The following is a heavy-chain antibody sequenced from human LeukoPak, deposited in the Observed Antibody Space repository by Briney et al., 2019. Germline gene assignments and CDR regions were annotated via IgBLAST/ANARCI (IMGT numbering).Heavy chain of an antibody. V-gene: IGHV3-23*01. CDR1: GFTFSSYA. CDR2: ISGSGSST. Sequence: GGSLRLSCAASGFTFSSYALSWVRQAPGKGLEWVSAISGSGSSTYYADSVKGRFTISRDYSKNTLYLQMNSLRAEDTAVYYCAGYNCSSTTCYTGGLDYWGQGTLVTVSS. J-gene: IGHJ4*02. D-gene: IGHD2-2*02. CDR3: AGYNCSSTTCYTGGLDY.